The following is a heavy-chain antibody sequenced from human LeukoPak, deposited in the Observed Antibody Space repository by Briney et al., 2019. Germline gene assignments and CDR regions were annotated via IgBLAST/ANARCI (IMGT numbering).Heavy chain of an antibody. V-gene: IGHV3-7*04. CDR3: ARADYFDY. CDR2: IKQDESEK. Sequence: GGSLRLSCAASGFTFSIYWMSWVRQAPGKELEWVANIKQDESEKYYVDSVKGRFTISKDNAKNSLYLQMNSLRAEDTAVYYCARADYFDYWGQGTLVTVSS. J-gene: IGHJ4*02. CDR1: GFTFSIYW.